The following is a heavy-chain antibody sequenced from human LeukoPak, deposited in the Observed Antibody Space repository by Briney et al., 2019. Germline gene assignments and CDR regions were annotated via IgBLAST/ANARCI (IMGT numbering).Heavy chain of an antibody. J-gene: IGHJ4*02. CDR2: ISSSSSYI. D-gene: IGHD3-22*01. CDR3: ANIRDYYDSSGYFSY. V-gene: IGHV3-21*01. Sequence: SGGSLRLSCAASGFTFSSYSMNWVRQAPGKGLEWVSSISSSSSYIYYADSVKGRFTISRDNSKNTLYLQMNSLRAEDTAVYYCANIRDYYDSSGYFSYWGQGALVTVSS. CDR1: GFTFSSYS.